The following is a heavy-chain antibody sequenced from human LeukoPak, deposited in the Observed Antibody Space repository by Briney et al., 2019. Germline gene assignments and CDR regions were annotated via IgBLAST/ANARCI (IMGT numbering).Heavy chain of an antibody. CDR3: EGSAGY. CDR1: GFTFSNSC. Sequence: PGGSLRLSCAASGFTFSNSCMSWVRQAPGKGLGWVANIKRDGSEKHYVDSVKGRFTISRDNAKSSLFLQMNSLRAEDTAVYYCEGSAGYWGQGTLVTVSS. V-gene: IGHV3-7*01. J-gene: IGHJ4*02. CDR2: IKRDGSEK.